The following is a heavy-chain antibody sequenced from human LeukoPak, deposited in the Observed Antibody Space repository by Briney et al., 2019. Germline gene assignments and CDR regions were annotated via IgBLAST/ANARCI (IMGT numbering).Heavy chain of an antibody. J-gene: IGHJ4*02. D-gene: IGHD6-13*01. V-gene: IGHV4-39*01. CDR3: ARESIAAAGPFGF. CDR2: MFYSGST. Sequence: SETLSLTCAVSGGSISSSSYYWGWIRQPPGKGLEWIGSMFYSGSTYHNPSLKSRVTISVDTSKNQFSLRLTSVTAADTAVCFCARESIAAAGPFGFWGQGALVTVSS. CDR1: GGSISSSSYY.